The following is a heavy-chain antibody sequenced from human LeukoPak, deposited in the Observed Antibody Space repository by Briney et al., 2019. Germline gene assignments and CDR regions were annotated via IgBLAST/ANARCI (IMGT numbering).Heavy chain of an antibody. Sequence: SQTLSLTCTVSGGSISSGSYYWSWIRQPAGKGLEWIGRIYTSGSTNYNPSLKSRVTISVDTSENQFSLKLSSVTAADTAVYYCAREPTYYDFWSGYYIHYYMDVWGKGTTVIVS. D-gene: IGHD3-3*01. CDR1: GGSISSGSYY. CDR2: IYTSGST. J-gene: IGHJ6*03. CDR3: AREPTYYDFWSGYYIHYYMDV. V-gene: IGHV4-61*02.